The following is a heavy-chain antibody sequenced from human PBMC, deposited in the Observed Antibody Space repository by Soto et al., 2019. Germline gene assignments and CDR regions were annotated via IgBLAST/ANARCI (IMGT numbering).Heavy chain of an antibody. CDR2: ISAYNGNT. Sequence: QVQLVQSGAEVKKPGASVKVSCKASGYTFTSYGISWVRQAPGQGLEWMGWISAYNGNTNYAQKLQGRVTMTTDTSTSTAYMELRSLRSDDTAVYYCAKTRGYCSSTCCPRPHDAFDIWGQGTMVTVSS. CDR3: AKTRGYCSSTCCPRPHDAFDI. J-gene: IGHJ3*02. V-gene: IGHV1-18*01. D-gene: IGHD2-2*01. CDR1: GYTFTSYG.